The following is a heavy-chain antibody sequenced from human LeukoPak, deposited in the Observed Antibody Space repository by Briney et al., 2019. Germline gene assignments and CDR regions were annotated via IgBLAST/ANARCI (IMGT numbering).Heavy chain of an antibody. CDR3: ARGPPRYCSSTSCFWNFDY. J-gene: IGHJ4*02. CDR1: GFTFSDYN. V-gene: IGHV3-11*04. CDR2: ISSSGSTI. Sequence: GGSLRLSCAASGFTFSDYNMSWIRQAPGKGLEWVSYISSSGSTIYYADSVKGRFTISRDNAKNSLYLQMNSLRAEDTAVYYCARGPPRYCSSTSCFWNFDYWGQGTLVTVSS. D-gene: IGHD2-2*01.